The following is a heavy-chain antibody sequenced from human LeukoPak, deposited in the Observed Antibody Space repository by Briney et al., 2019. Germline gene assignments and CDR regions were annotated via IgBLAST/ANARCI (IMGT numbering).Heavy chain of an antibody. Sequence: SETLSLTCTVSGGSISSFYWSWIRQPPGKGLEWIGYLYSSGTTRYDPSLKSRVTISVDTSKNQFSVRLSSVTAADTGVYYCARLGREGQLGLHYYMDVWGKGTTVIVSS. V-gene: IGHV4-59*08. CDR3: ARLGREGQLGLHYYMDV. CDR1: GGSISSFY. CDR2: LYSSGTT. J-gene: IGHJ6*03. D-gene: IGHD6-6*01.